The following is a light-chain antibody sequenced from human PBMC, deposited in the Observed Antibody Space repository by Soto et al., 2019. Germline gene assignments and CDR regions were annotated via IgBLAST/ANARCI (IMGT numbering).Light chain of an antibody. CDR2: EGS. CDR1: SSDVGSNNF. CDR3: LSYAGSRTAVV. Sequence: QSALTQPASVSGSPGQSITISGTGTSSDVGSNNFVSWYQQHPGKAPKLMVYEGSKRLSGVSNRFSGSKSGNLASLTLSGLQPEDEPEYSCLSYAGSRTAVVFGGGSQVIFL. J-gene: IGLJ2*01. V-gene: IGLV2-23*01.